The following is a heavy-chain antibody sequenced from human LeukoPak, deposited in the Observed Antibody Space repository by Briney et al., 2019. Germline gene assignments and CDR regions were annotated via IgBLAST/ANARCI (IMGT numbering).Heavy chain of an antibody. CDR2: IIGTGGST. CDR3: AKAAIEGIRPAFDI. D-gene: IGHD3-10*01. Sequence: PGGSLRLSCAASGFTFSSYAMRWVRQAPGKGLEWVSGIIGTGGSTYYADSVKGRFTISRDNSKNTLYLQMNSLRAEDTAVYYCAKAAIEGIRPAFDIWGQGTMVTVSS. J-gene: IGHJ3*02. CDR1: GFTFSSYA. V-gene: IGHV3-23*01.